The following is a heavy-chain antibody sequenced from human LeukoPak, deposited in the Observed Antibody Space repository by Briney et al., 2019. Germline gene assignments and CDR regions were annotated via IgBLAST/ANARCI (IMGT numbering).Heavy chain of an antibody. CDR2: ISSSSSTI. D-gene: IGHD3-10*01. CDR3: ASGLLWFGELLSNAFDI. V-gene: IGHV3-48*01. Sequence: GGSLRLSCAASGFTFSSYWMHWVRQAPGKGLEWVSYISSSSSTICYADSVKGRLTISRDNAKNSLYLQVNSLRAEDTAVYYCASGLLWFGELLSNAFDIWGQGTMVTVSS. J-gene: IGHJ3*02. CDR1: GFTFSSYW.